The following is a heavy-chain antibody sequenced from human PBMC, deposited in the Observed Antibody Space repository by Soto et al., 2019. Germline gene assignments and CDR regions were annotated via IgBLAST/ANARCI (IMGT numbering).Heavy chain of an antibody. J-gene: IGHJ6*02. CDR3: ARICITMVRGPYYHYYGMDV. Sequence: SGPTLVNPTQTLTLTCTFSGFSLSTSGMCVSWIRQPPGKALEWLALIDWDDDKYYSTSLKTRLTISKDTSKNQVVLTMTNMDPVDTATYYWARICITMVRGPYYHYYGMDVWGEGT. CDR1: GFSLSTSGMC. D-gene: IGHD3-10*01. V-gene: IGHV2-70*01. CDR2: IDWDDDK.